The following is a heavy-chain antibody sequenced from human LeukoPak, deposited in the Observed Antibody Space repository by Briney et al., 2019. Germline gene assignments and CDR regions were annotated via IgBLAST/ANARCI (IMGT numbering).Heavy chain of an antibody. CDR1: GYTFTSYG. CDR3: ARVYYYYGMDV. V-gene: IGHV1-8*02. J-gene: IGHJ6*02. Sequence: ASVKVSCKASGYTFTSYGISWVRQATGQGLEWMGWMNPNSGNTGYAQKFQGRVTMTRNTSISTAYMELSSLRSEDTAVYYCARVYYYYGMDVWGQGTTVAVSS. CDR2: MNPNSGNT.